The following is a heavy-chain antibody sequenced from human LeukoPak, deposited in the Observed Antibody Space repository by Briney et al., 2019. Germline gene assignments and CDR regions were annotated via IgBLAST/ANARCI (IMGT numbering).Heavy chain of an antibody. CDR1: GGSFSGYY. CDR3: ARGRGAFDI. CDR2: INHSGST. V-gene: IGHV4-34*01. Sequence: SETLSLTCAVYGGSFSGYYWSWVRQPPGKGLEWIGEINHSGSTNYNPSLKSRVTISVDTSKNQFSLKLSSVTAADTAVYYCARGRGAFDIWGQGTMVTVSS. J-gene: IGHJ3*02.